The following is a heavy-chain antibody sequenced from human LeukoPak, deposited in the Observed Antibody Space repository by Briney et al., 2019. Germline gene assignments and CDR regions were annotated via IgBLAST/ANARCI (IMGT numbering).Heavy chain of an antibody. CDR2: IIPILGIA. CDR1: GGTFSSYA. J-gene: IGHJ4*02. Sequence: ASVKVSCKASGGTFSSYAISWVRQAPGQGLEWMGRIIPILGIANYAQKFQGRVTITADKSTSTAYMELSSLRSEDTAVYYCARDPPRHYYDSSDYWGQGTLVTVSS. D-gene: IGHD3-22*01. V-gene: IGHV1-69*04. CDR3: ARDPPRHYYDSSDY.